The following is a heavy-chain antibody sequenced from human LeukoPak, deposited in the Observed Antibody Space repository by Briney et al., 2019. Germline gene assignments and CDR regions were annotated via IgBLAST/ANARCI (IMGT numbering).Heavy chain of an antibody. CDR3: ARQRAAAGSSWFDP. V-gene: IGHV4-59*08. Sequence: SETLSLTCTVSGGSISSYYWSWIRQPPGKGLEWIGYIYYSGSTNYNPSLKSRVSISVDTSKNQFSLKLSSVTAADTAVYYCARQRAAAGSSWFDPWGQGTLVTVSS. D-gene: IGHD6-13*01. CDR1: GGSISSYY. CDR2: IYYSGST. J-gene: IGHJ5*02.